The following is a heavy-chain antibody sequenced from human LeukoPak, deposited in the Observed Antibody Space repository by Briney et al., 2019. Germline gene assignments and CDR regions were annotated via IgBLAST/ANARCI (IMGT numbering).Heavy chain of an antibody. J-gene: IGHJ4*02. CDR3: ARRRDGYNQLDY. CDR2: IDHAGTT. CDR1: GFTFGTYS. Sequence: GSLRLSCAASGFTFGTYSMNWVRQAPGKGLEWIGTIDHAGTTFYNVSLKSRVTISVDTPNNQFSLRLNSVGAANTAVYYCARRRDGYNQLDYWGQGTLVTVSS. D-gene: IGHD5-24*01. V-gene: IGHV4-59*05.